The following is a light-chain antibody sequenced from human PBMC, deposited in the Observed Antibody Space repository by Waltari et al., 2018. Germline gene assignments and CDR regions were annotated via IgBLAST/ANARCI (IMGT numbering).Light chain of an antibody. CDR3: QQYNNWPLT. V-gene: IGKV3-15*01. J-gene: IGKJ4*01. Sequence: ETVMTQSPATLSVSPGERATLSCRASQSVSSNLAWYQQKPVQAPRLLIYGASTRATGIPARFSGSGSGTEFTLTISSLQSEDFAVYYCQQYNNWPLTFGGGTKVEIK. CDR2: GAS. CDR1: QSVSSN.